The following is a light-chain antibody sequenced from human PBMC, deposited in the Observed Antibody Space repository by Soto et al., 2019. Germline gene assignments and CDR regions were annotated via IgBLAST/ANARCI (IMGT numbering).Light chain of an antibody. J-gene: IGLJ1*01. CDR2: DVS. CDR1: NSDVAAYNF. V-gene: IGLV2-14*03. Sequence: QLVLTQPASVSGSPGESITISCTGTNSDVAAYNFVSWYQQHPGKVPNLLIFDVSRRPSGVSDRFSGSKSGNTASLTISGLQSEDEGDYYCISYTRGSTHVFGSGTKVTVL. CDR3: ISYTRGSTHV.